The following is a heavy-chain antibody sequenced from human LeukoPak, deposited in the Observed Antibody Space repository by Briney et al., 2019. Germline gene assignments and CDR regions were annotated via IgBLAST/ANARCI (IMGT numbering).Heavy chain of an antibody. CDR1: GFTVSSNY. CDR2: IYFGGTT. D-gene: IGHD5/OR15-5a*01. V-gene: IGHV3-53*01. Sequence: GGSLRLSCAASGFTVSSNYMTWVRQAPGQGLEWVSVIYFGGTTYYADSVKGRFTISRDNSKNTVYLQMNSLRAEDTAVYYCARGDGVYVYWGQGTLVTVSS. J-gene: IGHJ4*02. CDR3: ARGDGVYVY.